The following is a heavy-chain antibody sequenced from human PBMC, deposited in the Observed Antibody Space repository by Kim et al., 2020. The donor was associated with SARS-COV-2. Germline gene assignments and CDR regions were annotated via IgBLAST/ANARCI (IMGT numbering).Heavy chain of an antibody. V-gene: IGHV3-48*03. D-gene: IGHD3-10*01. J-gene: IGHJ4*01. CDR2: ITRTATTI. CDR3: VKLYAYGLPHYFD. CDR1: GFTFSSSE. Sequence: GGSLRLSCVASGFTFSSSEMAWVRQAPGKGLEWVSSITRTATTIKYADSVRGRFVISRDNAEKSLYLQMNSLRADETAIYYCVKLYAYGLPHYFD.